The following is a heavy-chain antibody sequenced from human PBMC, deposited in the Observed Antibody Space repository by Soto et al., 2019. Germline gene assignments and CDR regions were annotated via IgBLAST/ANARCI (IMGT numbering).Heavy chain of an antibody. CDR1: GGSISSGGYS. J-gene: IGHJ2*01. V-gene: IGHV4-30-2*01. Sequence: SETLSLTCAVSGGSISSGGYSWSWIRQPPGKGLEWIGYIYHSGSTYYNPSLKSRVTISVDTSKNQFSLKLTSVAAADTAVYYCARCLLRGYWYFDLWGRGTLVTVSS. CDR2: IYHSGST. CDR3: ARCLLRGYWYFDL. D-gene: IGHD1-26*01.